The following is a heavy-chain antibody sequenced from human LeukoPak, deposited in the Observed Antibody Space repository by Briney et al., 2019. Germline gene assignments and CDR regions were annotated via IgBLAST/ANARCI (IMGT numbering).Heavy chain of an antibody. Sequence: ASVKVSCKASGYTFTGYYMHWVRQAPGQGLEWMGRINPNSGGTNYAQKFQGRVTMTRDTSISTAYMELSRLRSDDTAVYYCARLASGYFSYYFDYWGQGTLVTASS. CDR3: ARLASGYFSYYFDY. V-gene: IGHV1-2*06. CDR2: INPNSGGT. J-gene: IGHJ4*02. D-gene: IGHD5-12*01. CDR1: GYTFTGYY.